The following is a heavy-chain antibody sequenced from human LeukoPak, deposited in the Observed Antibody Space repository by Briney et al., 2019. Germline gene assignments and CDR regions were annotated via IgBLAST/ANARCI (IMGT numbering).Heavy chain of an antibody. V-gene: IGHV3-11*01. Sequence: GGSLRPSCAASGISFSDYYMSWIRQAPVKGLEWLSYISSSSGHISYADSVKGRFTISRDNAKNSVYLQMDTLRAEDTAMYYCAITLLPSTGYYWGQGTLVTVSS. CDR3: AITLLPSTGYY. J-gene: IGHJ4*02. CDR2: ISSSSGHI. D-gene: IGHD4-17*01. CDR1: GISFSDYY.